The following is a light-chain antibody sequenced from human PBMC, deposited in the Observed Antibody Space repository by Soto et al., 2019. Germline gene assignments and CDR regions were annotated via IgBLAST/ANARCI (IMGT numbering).Light chain of an antibody. Sequence: SYELTQPPSVSVAPGQTARITCGGNNIGSKSVHWYQQKPGQAPVPVVDDDSDRPSGIPERFSGSNSGNTATLTISRVEAGDEAHYFCHVWDSSGEHVFGTGTKVTVL. CDR3: HVWDSSGEHV. CDR2: DDS. CDR1: NIGSKS. J-gene: IGLJ1*01. V-gene: IGLV3-21*02.